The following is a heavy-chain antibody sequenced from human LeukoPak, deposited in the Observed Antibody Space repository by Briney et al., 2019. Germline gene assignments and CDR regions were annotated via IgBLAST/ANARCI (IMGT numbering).Heavy chain of an antibody. V-gene: IGHV3-30*02. CDR1: GFTFSNYG. D-gene: IGHD3-10*01. Sequence: GGSLRLSCGASGFTFSNYGMLWVRQAPGKGLEWVAFIRYDGNNKLYADSMKGRFTISRDNSKNTLYLHINSLRAEDTAVYYCARDLMVRGVMFALGVYWGQGTLVTVSS. CDR2: IRYDGNNK. CDR3: ARDLMVRGVMFALGVY. J-gene: IGHJ4*02.